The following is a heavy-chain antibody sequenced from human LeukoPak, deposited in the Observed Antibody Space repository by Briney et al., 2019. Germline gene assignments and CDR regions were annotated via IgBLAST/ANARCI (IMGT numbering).Heavy chain of an antibody. Sequence: GGSLRLSCAASGFTLSSYAMSWVRQAPGKGLEWVSAISDTGNTYHADSVKGRFTISRDNSKNSLYLQMNSLRTEDTALYYCAKDRGDGYNYDFDYWGQGTLVTVSS. V-gene: IGHV3-23*01. CDR2: ISDTGNT. CDR3: AKDRGDGYNYDFDY. J-gene: IGHJ4*02. CDR1: GFTLSSYA. D-gene: IGHD5-24*01.